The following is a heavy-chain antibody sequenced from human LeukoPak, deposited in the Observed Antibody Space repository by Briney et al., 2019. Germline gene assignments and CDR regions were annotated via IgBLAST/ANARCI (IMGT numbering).Heavy chain of an antibody. CDR1: GFTFSGSA. CDR3: TYARITIFGVVDY. D-gene: IGHD3-3*01. V-gene: IGHV3-73*01. CDR2: IRSKANSYAT. J-gene: IGHJ4*02. Sequence: GGSLRLSCAASGFTFSGSAMRWVRQASGKGLEWVGRIRSKANSYATAYAASVKGRFTISRDDSKNTAYLQMNSLKTEDTAVYYCTYARITIFGVVDYWGQGTLVTVSS.